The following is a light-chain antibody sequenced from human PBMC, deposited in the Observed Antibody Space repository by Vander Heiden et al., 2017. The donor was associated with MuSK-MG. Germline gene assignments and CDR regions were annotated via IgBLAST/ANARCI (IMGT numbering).Light chain of an antibody. CDR3: QQSYRTLRT. V-gene: IGKV1-39*01. CDR1: QSISSY. Sequence: DIQMTQSPSSLSASVGDRVTITCRASQSISSYLNWYQQKPGKAPKLLIYAASSLQSGVPSRFSGSGSGTDFTLTISSLQPEDFATYYCQQSYRTLRTFGQGTKVEIK. CDR2: AAS. J-gene: IGKJ1*01.